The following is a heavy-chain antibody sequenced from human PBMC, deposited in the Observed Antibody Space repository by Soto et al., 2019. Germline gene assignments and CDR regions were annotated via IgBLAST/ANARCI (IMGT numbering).Heavy chain of an antibody. CDR2: VSYSGNT. D-gene: IGHD3-22*01. J-gene: IGHJ5*02. V-gene: IGHV4-59*01. CDR3: AVFQGSGFSRWFDP. CDR1: GGSISSYS. Sequence: SETLSLTCTVTGGSISSYSWSWIRQPPGKGLEWIGYVSYSGNTNYNPSLKSRVTISADTSTNQFSLKLSSVTAADTAVYYCAVFQGSGFSRWFDPWGQGNLVTSPQ.